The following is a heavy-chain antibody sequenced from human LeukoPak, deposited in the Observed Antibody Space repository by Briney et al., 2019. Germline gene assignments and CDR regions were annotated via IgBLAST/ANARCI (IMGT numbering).Heavy chain of an antibody. D-gene: IGHD6-13*01. J-gene: IGHJ4*02. V-gene: IGHV4-30-2*01. CDR2: IYHSGST. Sequence: SQTLSLTGTVSGGSISSGGYYWSWIRQPPGKGLEWIGYIYHSGSTYYNPSPKSRVTISVDRSKNQFSLKLSSVTAADTAVYYCARDLGNSSSPVDYWGQGTLVTVSS. CDR3: ARDLGNSSSPVDY. CDR1: GGSISSGGYY.